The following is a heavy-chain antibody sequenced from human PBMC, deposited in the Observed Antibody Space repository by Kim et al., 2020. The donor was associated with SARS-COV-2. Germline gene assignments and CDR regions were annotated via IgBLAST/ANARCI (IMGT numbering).Heavy chain of an antibody. CDR3: AKEWDIVVVPAAPVLG. CDR1: GFTFSSYA. Sequence: GGSLRLSCAASGFTFSSYAMSWVRQAPGKGLEWVSAISGSGGSTYYADSVKGRFTISRDNSKNTLYLQMNSLRAEDTAVYYCAKEWDIVVVPAAPVLGWGQGTLVTVSS. V-gene: IGHV3-23*01. J-gene: IGHJ4*02. D-gene: IGHD2-2*01. CDR2: ISGSGGST.